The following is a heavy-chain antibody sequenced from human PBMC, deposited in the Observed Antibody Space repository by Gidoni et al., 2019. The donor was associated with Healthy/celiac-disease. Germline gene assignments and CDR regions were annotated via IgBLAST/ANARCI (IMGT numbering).Heavy chain of an antibody. CDR3: ATDLAWCGYSYGWYFDY. V-gene: IGHV3-9*01. Sequence: EVQLVESGRGLVQPGRSLRLSCADSGCNFDEYAMHLVRQAPGKSLVWFSGITWNSGSIGYADSVKGRFTISRDNAKNSLYLQMNSLSAEYTALYYCATDLAWCGYSYGWYFDYWGQGTLVTVSS. J-gene: IGHJ4*02. CDR1: GCNFDEYA. CDR2: ITWNSGSI. D-gene: IGHD5-18*01.